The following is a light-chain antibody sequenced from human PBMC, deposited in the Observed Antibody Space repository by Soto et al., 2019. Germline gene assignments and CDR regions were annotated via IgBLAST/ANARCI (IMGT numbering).Light chain of an antibody. V-gene: IGLV2-8*01. CDR1: SSDVGSYNY. CDR2: EVS. J-gene: IGLJ2*01. Sequence: QSALTQPPSASGSPGQSVTISCTGTSSDVGSYNYVSWYQQHPGKAPKLMIYEVSKWPSGVPDRFSGSKSGNTASLTVSGLQAEDEADYYCSSYTGSNNLLFGGGTKLTVL. CDR3: SSYTGSNNLL.